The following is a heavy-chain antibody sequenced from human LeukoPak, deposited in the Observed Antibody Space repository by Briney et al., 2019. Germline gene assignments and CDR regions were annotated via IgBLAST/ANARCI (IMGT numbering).Heavy chain of an antibody. CDR1: GFTFSNYA. D-gene: IGHD3-22*01. J-gene: IGHJ4*02. CDR3: AKDRDYDSSGFDY. CDR2: ISGGGGFS. Sequence: GGSLRLSCAGSGFTFSNYAMSWVRQAPGKGLESVSGISGGGGFSYYADSVRGRFTISRDNSKNTLYLQMNSLRAEDTAVYYCAKDRDYDSSGFDYWGQGTLVTVSS. V-gene: IGHV3-23*01.